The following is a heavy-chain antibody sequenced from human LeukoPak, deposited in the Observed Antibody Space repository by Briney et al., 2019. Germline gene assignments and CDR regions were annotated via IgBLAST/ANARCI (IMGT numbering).Heavy chain of an antibody. Sequence: GGSLRLSCAASGFTVSSNYMSWVRQAPGMGLEWVSVIYSGGTTYYADSVKGRFTISRDDSKNMLYLQMNSLRAEDTAVYYCAREPGTDYRKYYFDYWGQGTLVTVSS. CDR2: IYSGGTT. CDR1: GFTVSSNY. J-gene: IGHJ4*02. CDR3: AREPGTDYRKYYFDY. V-gene: IGHV3-53*01. D-gene: IGHD3/OR15-3a*01.